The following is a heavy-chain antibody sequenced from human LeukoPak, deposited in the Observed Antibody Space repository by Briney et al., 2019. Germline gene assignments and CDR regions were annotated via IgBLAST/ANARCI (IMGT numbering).Heavy chain of an antibody. CDR1: GGSFSGYY. J-gene: IGHJ3*02. CDR3: ARKSWTDAFDI. Sequence: PSETLSLTCAAYGGSFSGYYWSWIRQPPGKGLEWIGEINHSGSTNYNPSLKSRVTISVDTSKNQFSLKLSSVTAADTAVYYCARKSWTDAFDIWGQGTMVTVSS. V-gene: IGHV4-34*01. D-gene: IGHD6-13*01. CDR2: INHSGST.